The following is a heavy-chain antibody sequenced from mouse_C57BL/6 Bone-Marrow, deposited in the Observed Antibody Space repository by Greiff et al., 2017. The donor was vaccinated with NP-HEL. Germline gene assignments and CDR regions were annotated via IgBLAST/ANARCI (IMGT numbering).Heavy chain of an antibody. Sequence: VQGVESGPGLVAPSQSLSITCTVSGFSLTSYAISWVRQPPGKGLEWLGVIWTGGGTNYNSALKSRLSISKDNSKSQVFLKMNSLQTDDTARYYCARKALYYGNLTYYFDYWGQGTTLTVSS. CDR3: ARKALYYGNLTYYFDY. CDR1: GFSLTSYA. D-gene: IGHD2-1*01. J-gene: IGHJ2*01. V-gene: IGHV2-9-1*01. CDR2: IWTGGGT.